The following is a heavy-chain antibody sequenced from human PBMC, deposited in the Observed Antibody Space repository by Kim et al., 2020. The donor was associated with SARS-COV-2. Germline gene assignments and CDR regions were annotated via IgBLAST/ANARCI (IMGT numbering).Heavy chain of an antibody. CDR3: ASQQYYYGSGSYFGY. J-gene: IGHJ4*02. D-gene: IGHD3-10*01. Sequence: SETLSLTCTVSGGSISSYYWSWIRQPPGKGLEWIGYIYYSGSTNYNPSLKSRVTISVDTSKNQFSLKLSSVTAADTAVYYCASQQYYYGSGSYFGYLGQG. CDR1: GGSISSYY. V-gene: IGHV4-59*01. CDR2: IYYSGST.